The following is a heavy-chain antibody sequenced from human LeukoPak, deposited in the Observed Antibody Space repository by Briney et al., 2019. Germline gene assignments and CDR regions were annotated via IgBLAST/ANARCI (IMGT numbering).Heavy chain of an antibody. V-gene: IGHV4-61*02. CDR3: ARGTGNAFDI. CDR2: VYTSGNT. D-gene: IGHD1-14*01. CDR1: GGSITSGSYD. Sequence: SQTLSLTCTVSGGSITSGSYDWNWIRQPAGKGLDWIGRVYTSGNTNYSPSLKSRVTISVDTSKNQFSLKLSSVTATDTAVYYCARGTGNAFDIWGQGTMVTVSS. J-gene: IGHJ3*02.